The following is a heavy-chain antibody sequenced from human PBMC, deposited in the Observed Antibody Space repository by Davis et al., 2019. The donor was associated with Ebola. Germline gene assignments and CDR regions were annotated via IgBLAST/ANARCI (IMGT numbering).Heavy chain of an antibody. V-gene: IGHV3-30*04. Sequence: PGGSLRLSCAASGFTFSSYAMHWVPQAPGKGLEWVAVISYDGSNKYYADSVKGRFTISRDNSRNTLYLQMNSLRAEDTAVYYCARDLGYGSGDENWFDPWGQGTLVTVSS. CDR3: ARDLGYGSGDENWFDP. J-gene: IGHJ5*02. CDR2: ISYDGSNK. CDR1: GFTFSSYA. D-gene: IGHD3-10*01.